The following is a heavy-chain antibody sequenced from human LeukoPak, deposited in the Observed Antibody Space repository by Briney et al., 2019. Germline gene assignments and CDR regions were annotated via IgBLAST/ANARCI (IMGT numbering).Heavy chain of an antibody. CDR1: GFTFSSFW. Sequence: GGSLRLSCAASGFTFSSFWMSWVRRAPGKGLEWVANIKQDGTEKNYVDSVKGRFTISRDNAKNSLYLQMNNLRAEDTAVYYCAGGSGWIFDSWGQGTLVTVSS. V-gene: IGHV3-7*01. CDR2: IKQDGTEK. J-gene: IGHJ4*02. CDR3: AGGSGWIFDS. D-gene: IGHD6-19*01.